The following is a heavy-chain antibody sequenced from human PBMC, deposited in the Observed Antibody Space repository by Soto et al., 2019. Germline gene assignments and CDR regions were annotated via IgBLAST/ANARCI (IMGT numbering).Heavy chain of an antibody. V-gene: IGHV3-23*01. D-gene: IGHD2-21*01. CDR1: GLAFSNYA. Sequence: EAQLLESGGGLVQPRGSLRLSCAASGLAFSNYAMTWDRQAPGKGLEWVSIITASGYSAYYGGAVKGRFTTSRDNSRSTLYLQMNGLRADDTAVYYCAKGDLLCDPFDFWGKGTLVTVSS. CDR3: AKGDLLCDPFDF. J-gene: IGHJ4*02. CDR2: ITASGYSA.